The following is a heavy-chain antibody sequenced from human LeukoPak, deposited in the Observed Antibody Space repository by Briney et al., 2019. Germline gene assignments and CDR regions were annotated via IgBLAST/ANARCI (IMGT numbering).Heavy chain of an antibody. D-gene: IGHD6-6*01. J-gene: IGHJ4*02. CDR3: ARRGGYSSSPVVGLGY. V-gene: IGHV1-2*02. CDR1: GYTFTGYY. Sequence: ASVKVSCKASGYTFTGYYMHWVRQAPGQGLEWMGWINPNSGGTNYAQKFQGRVTMTRDTSISTAYMELSRLRSDDTAVYYCARRGGYSSSPVVGLGYWGQGTLVTVSS. CDR2: INPNSGGT.